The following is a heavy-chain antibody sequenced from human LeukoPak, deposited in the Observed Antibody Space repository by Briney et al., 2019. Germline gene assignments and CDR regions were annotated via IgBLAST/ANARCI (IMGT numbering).Heavy chain of an antibody. V-gene: IGHV3-53*01. Sequence: GGSLRLSCAASGFTVSSNYMSWVRQAPGKGLEWVSVIYSGGSTYYADSVKGRFTISRDNSKNTLYLQMNSLRAEDTAVYYCARDYYDSSGRHDCWGQGTLVTVSS. J-gene: IGHJ4*02. CDR3: ARDYYDSSGRHDC. CDR2: IYSGGST. CDR1: GFTVSSNY. D-gene: IGHD3-22*01.